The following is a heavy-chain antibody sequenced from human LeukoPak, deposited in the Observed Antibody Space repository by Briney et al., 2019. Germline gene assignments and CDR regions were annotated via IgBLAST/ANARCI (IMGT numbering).Heavy chain of an antibody. V-gene: IGHV3-7*05. CDR2: IKQDASEK. CDR3: VRDQGAFDM. Sequence: GGSLRLSCVGSGITLSSYWMSWVRQAPGKGLGWVGNIKQDASEKYFVDSLRGRFTISRDNAKNSLFLQMNSLRADDTAVYYCVRDQGAFDMWGHGTMVTVSS. CDR1: GITLSSYW. J-gene: IGHJ3*02.